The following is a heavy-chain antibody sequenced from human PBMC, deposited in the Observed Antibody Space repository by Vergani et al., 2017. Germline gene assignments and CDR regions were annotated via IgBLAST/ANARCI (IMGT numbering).Heavy chain of an antibody. V-gene: IGHV3-23*01. CDR2: ISGSGGST. CDR3: AKEMSSYCSGGSCHFDY. CDR1: GFTFSSYA. Sequence: EVQLLESGGGLVQPGGSLRLSCAASGFTFSSYAMSWVRQAPGKGLEWVSAISGSGGSTYYADSVKGRFTISRDNSKNTLYLQMNSLRAEDTAVYYCAKEMSSYCSGGSCHFDYWGQGTLVTVSS. J-gene: IGHJ4*02. D-gene: IGHD2-15*01.